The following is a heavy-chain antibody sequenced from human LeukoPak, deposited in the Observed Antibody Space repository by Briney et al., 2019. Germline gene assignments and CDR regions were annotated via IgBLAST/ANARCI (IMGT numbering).Heavy chain of an antibody. Sequence: SETLSLTCTVSGGSVSSGSYYWSWIRQPPGKGLEWIGYIYYSGSTNYNPSLKSRVTISVDTSKNQFSLKLSSVTAADTAVYYCAXGXGVXGYDSQSWFDPWGQGTLVTVSS. D-gene: IGHD5-12*01. CDR3: AXGXGVXGYDSQSWFDP. CDR1: GGSVSSGSYY. J-gene: IGHJ5*02. CDR2: IYYSGST. V-gene: IGHV4-61*01.